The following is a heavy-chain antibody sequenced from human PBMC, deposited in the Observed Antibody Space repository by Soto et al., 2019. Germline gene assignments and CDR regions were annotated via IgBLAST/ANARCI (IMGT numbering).Heavy chain of an antibody. CDR2: INHSGST. D-gene: IGHD2-15*01. CDR3: ARTYCSGGSCYLETLDI. V-gene: IGHV4-34*01. J-gene: IGHJ3*02. Sequence: SETLSLTCAVYGGSFSGYYWSWIRQPPGKGLEWIGEINHSGSTNYNPSLKSRVTISVDTSKNQFSLKLSSVTAADTAVYYCARTYCSGGSCYLETLDIWGQGTMVTVSS. CDR1: GGSFSGYY.